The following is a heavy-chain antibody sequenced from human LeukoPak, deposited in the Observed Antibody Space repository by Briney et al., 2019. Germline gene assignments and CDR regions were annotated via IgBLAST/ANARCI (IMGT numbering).Heavy chain of an antibody. D-gene: IGHD3-16*01. CDR3: ATSGGSEDY. Sequence: GGSLRLSCAASGFTFSSYAMSWVRQAPGKGLEWVSAISGSGGGTYYADSVKGRFTISRDNSNNTLYLQMNSLRAEDTAVYYCATSGGSEDYWGQGTLVTVSS. CDR1: GFTFSSYA. J-gene: IGHJ4*02. CDR2: ISGSGGGT. V-gene: IGHV3-23*01.